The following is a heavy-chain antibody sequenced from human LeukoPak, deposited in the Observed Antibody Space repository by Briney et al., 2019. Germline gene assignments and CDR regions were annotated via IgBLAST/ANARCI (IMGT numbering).Heavy chain of an antibody. CDR2: ISAYNGNT. J-gene: IGHJ4*02. Sequence: ASVKVSCKASGYTFTSYGISWVRQAPGQGLEWMGWISAYNGNTNYAQKFQGRVTMTRDTSISTAYMELSRLRSDDTAVYYCARDLNGVGLGLDYWGQGTLVTVSS. CDR3: ARDLNGVGLGLDY. CDR1: GYTFTSYG. D-gene: IGHD2-8*01. V-gene: IGHV1-18*01.